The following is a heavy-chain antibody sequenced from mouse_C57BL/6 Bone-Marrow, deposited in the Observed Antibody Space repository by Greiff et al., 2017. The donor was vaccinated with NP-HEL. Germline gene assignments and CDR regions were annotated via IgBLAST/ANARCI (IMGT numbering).Heavy chain of an antibody. D-gene: IGHD2-2*01. CDR1: GYTFTDYY. J-gene: IGHJ1*03. CDR3: ARLLWLRYWYFDV. Sequence: VQLQQSGAELVRPGASVKLSCTASGYTFTDYYINWVKQRPGQGLEWIARIYPGSGNTYYNEKFKGKATLTAEKSSSTAYMQLSSLTSEDSAVYFCARLLWLRYWYFDVWGTGTTVTVSS. CDR2: IYPGSGNT. V-gene: IGHV1-76*01.